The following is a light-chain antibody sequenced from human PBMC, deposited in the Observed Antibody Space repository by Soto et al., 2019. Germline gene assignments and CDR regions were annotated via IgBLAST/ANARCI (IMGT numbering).Light chain of an antibody. CDR2: EVS. CDR3: SSYAGSNNLRNV. Sequence: VLAQPPSASGSPGQSVTISCTGTSSDVGGYNYVSWYQQHPGKAPKLMIYEVSKRPSGVPDRFSGSKSGNTASLTVSGLQAEDEADYYCSSYAGSNNLRNVFGTGTKVTVL. CDR1: SSDVGGYNY. V-gene: IGLV2-8*01. J-gene: IGLJ1*01.